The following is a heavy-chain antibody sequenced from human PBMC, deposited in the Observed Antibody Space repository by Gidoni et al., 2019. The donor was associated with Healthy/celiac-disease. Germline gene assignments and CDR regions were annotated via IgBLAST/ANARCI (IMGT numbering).Heavy chain of an antibody. CDR2: IRSKAYGGTT. CDR3: TRDLELGKSGYYYDSSGYYYAAFDY. D-gene: IGHD3-22*01. V-gene: IGHV3-49*02. Sequence: PGKGLEWVGFIRSKAYGGTTEYAASVKGRFTISRDDSKSIAYLQMNSLKTEDTAVYYCTRDLELGKSGYYYDSSGYYYAAFDYWGQGTLVTVSS. J-gene: IGHJ4*02.